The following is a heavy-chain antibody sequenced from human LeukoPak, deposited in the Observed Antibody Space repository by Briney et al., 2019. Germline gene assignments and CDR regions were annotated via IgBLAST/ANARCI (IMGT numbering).Heavy chain of an antibody. CDR3: ARERTTIVSGTTIGAY. V-gene: IGHV3-48*03. D-gene: IGHD2/OR15-2a*01. CDR1: GFTFSNYE. J-gene: IGHJ4*02. CDR2: ISSSGSTI. Sequence: GGSLRLSCTASGFTFSNYEMNWVRQAPGKGLEWVSYISSSGSTIYYADSVKGRFTISRDNAKNSLFLQMNSLTADDTAVYYCARERTTIVSGTTIGAYWGQGTLVTVSS.